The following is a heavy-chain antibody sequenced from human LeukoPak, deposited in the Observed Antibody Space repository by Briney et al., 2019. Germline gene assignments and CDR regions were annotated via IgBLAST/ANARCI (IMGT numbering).Heavy chain of an antibody. J-gene: IGHJ6*02. D-gene: IGHD4-11*01. CDR3: ARRTVTTYDYYGMVV. Sequence: SETLSLTCTVSGGSISSGGYYWSWIRQHPGKGLEWIGYIYYSGSTYYNPSLKSRVTISVDTSKNQFSLKLSSVTAADTAVYYCARRTVTTYDYYGMVVWGQGTMVTVSS. V-gene: IGHV4-31*03. CDR2: IYYSGST. CDR1: GGSISSGGYY.